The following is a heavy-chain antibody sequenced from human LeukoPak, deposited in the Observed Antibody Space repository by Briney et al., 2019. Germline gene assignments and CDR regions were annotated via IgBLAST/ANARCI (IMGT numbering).Heavy chain of an antibody. CDR3: ARDNLGYCSGGSCYSDWFDP. D-gene: IGHD2-15*01. CDR1: GGSISSYY. Sequence: PSETLSLTCTVSGGSISSYYWSWIRQPPGKGLEWIGYIYYSGSTNYNPSLKSRVTISVDTSKNQFSLKLSSVTAAATAVYYCARDNLGYCSGGSCYSDWFDPWGQGTLVTVSS. CDR2: IYYSGST. J-gene: IGHJ5*02. V-gene: IGHV4-59*01.